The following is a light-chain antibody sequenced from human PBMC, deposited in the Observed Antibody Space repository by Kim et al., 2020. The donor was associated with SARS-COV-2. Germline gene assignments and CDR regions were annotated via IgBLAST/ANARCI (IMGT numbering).Light chain of an antibody. J-gene: IGLJ1*01. CDR3: QSYDSSLSASFV. V-gene: IGLV1-40*01. CDR2: GNS. Sequence: RVTISCTGSISNIGAGYDVHWYQQLPGTAPKLLIYGNSNRPSGVPDRFSGSKSGTSASLAITGLQAEDEAGYYCQSYDSSLSASFVFGTGPRSPS. CDR1: ISNIGAGYD.